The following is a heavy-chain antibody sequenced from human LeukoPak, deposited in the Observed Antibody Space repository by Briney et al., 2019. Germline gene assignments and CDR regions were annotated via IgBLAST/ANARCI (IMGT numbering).Heavy chain of an antibody. CDR1: GGGFSGYY. D-gene: IGHD5-18*01. J-gene: IGHJ6*03. CDR2: INHSGST. CDR3: ARGRRGYSYGPGYYYYMDV. V-gene: IGHV4-34*01. Sequence: SDPLSLTCAVEGGGFSGYYWSWIRQPPGKGLEWIGEINHSGSTNYNPSLKSRVTISVDTSKNQFSLKLSSVTAADTAVYYCARGRRGYSYGPGYYYYMDVWGKGTTVTVSS.